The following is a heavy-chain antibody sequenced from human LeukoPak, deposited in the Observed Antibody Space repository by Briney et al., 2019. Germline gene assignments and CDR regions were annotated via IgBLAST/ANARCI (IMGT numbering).Heavy chain of an antibody. V-gene: IGHV4-59*01. J-gene: IGHJ3*02. Sequence: PSETLSLTCTVSGGSISSYYWSWIRQPPGKGLDWIGYIYYSGSSKYNPSLKSRVTISVDTSKNQFSLKLSSVTAADTAVYYCAIGTMIEDAFDIWGQGTMVTVSS. CDR2: IYYSGSS. D-gene: IGHD1-7*01. CDR3: AIGTMIEDAFDI. CDR1: GGSISSYY.